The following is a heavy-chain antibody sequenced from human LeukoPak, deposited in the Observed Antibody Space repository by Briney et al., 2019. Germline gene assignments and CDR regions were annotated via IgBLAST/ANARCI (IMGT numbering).Heavy chain of an antibody. CDR3: ARLGYCSSASCGPLDY. J-gene: IGHJ4*02. CDR1: GGSIGGDTYY. D-gene: IGHD2-2*01. Sequence: SQTLSLTCTVSGGSIGGDTYYWSWIRQHPGKGLEWIGYIYYSGDTHYNPSLESRVTISVDTSKNQFSLELTSVTAADTALYYCARLGYCSSASCGPLDYWGQGTLVTVSS. V-gene: IGHV4-31*03. CDR2: IYYSGDT.